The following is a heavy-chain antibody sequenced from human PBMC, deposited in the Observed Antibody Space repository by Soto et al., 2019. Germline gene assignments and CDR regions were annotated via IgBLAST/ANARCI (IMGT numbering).Heavy chain of an antibody. Sequence: EVQLVESGGGLVQPGGSLRLSCAASGFTFRTYWMSWVRQAPGKGLEWVANIKEDGSENYYVDSVKGRFTISRDNANNSLYLQTNSLRAEDTAVYYCVRVGRLGGYWGQGTLVAVSS. D-gene: IGHD3-16*01. CDR1: GFTFRTYW. J-gene: IGHJ4*02. CDR2: IKEDGSEN. CDR3: VRVGRLGGY. V-gene: IGHV3-7*03.